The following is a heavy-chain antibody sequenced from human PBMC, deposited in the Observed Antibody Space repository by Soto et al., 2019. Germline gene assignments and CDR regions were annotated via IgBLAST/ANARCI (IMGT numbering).Heavy chain of an antibody. Sequence: EVQLLESGGGLVQPGGSLRLSCAASGFTFSSYAMRWVRQAPVKGLEWVSAISGSGHSTYYADSVKGRFTISRDNSKNTLYLQLNSLRAEETAVYYCARRGSGSYYDYWGQGTLVTVSS. V-gene: IGHV3-23*01. CDR3: ARRGSGSYYDY. CDR2: ISGSGHST. D-gene: IGHD1-26*01. CDR1: GFTFSSYA. J-gene: IGHJ4*02.